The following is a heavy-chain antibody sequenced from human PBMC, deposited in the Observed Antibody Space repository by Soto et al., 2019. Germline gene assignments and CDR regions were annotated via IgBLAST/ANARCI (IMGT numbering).Heavy chain of an antibody. Sequence: GGSLRLSCAASGFTFSSYAMSWVRQAPGKGLEWVSAISGSGGSTYYADSVKGRFTISRDNSKNTLYLQMNSLRAEDTAVYYCATLWRTTEHSYYYGLDLWGQGTTVTVSS. V-gene: IGHV3-23*01. CDR1: GFTFSSYA. J-gene: IGHJ6*02. CDR3: ATLWRTTEHSYYYGLDL. D-gene: IGHD4-4*01. CDR2: ISGSGGST.